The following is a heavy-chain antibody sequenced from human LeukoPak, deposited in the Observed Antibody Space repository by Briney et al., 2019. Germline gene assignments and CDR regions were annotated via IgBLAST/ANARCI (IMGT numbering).Heavy chain of an antibody. Sequence: SETLSLTCTVSGGSISGYYWSWIRQPPGKGLEWIGYIFYSGSTNYNPSLKSRVTISVDTSKNQFALKLSSVTAADTAVYYCARGEWDLLFDYWGQGTLVTVSS. CDR1: GGSISGYY. CDR2: IFYSGST. CDR3: ARGEWDLLFDY. V-gene: IGHV4-59*01. J-gene: IGHJ4*02. D-gene: IGHD1-26*01.